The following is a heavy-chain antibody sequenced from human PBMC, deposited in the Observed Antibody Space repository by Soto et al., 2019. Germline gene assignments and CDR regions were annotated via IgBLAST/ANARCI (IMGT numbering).Heavy chain of an antibody. CDR1: GYTFTTYD. CDR2: MTPHSGKT. V-gene: IGHV1-8*01. D-gene: IGHD2-2*01. J-gene: IGHJ4*02. CDR3: ARGWEVPAATFDS. Sequence: GASVKVPCKASGYTFTTYDSNWVRQAPGQGLEWMGWMTPHSGKTGYAPKFQGRVTMTRDTSISTAYMELSSLRSEDTAVYFCARGWEVPAATFDSWGQGTLVTVSS.